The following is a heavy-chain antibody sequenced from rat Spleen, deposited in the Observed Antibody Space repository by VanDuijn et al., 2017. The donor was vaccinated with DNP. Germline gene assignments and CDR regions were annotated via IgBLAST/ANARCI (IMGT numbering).Heavy chain of an antibody. CDR1: GFTFSSYW. V-gene: IGHV5-58*01. J-gene: IGHJ2*01. CDR3: ARRRYGYGLFDY. D-gene: IGHD1-7*01. CDR2: INPDGGST. Sequence: EVQLVESGGGLVQPGRSLKLSCVASGFTFSSYWMYWIRQAPGKGLEWVASINPDGGSTHYRDSVKGRFTISRDNTENTVYLQMNSLRSEDTATYYCARRRYGYGLFDYWGQGVMVTVSS.